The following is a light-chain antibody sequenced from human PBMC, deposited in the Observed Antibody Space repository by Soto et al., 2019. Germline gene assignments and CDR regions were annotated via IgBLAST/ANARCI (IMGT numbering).Light chain of an antibody. CDR3: SSYSGSSFVL. V-gene: IGLV2-14*01. J-gene: IGLJ2*01. CDR2: DVS. Sequence: QSALTQPASVSGSPGRSITISCTGTTSDVGGYNYVSWYQQHPGKAPKLMIYDVSNWPSGIPSRFSGSKSGNTASLTISGLQAEDEADYYCSSYSGSSFVLFGGGTKLTVL. CDR1: TSDVGGYNY.